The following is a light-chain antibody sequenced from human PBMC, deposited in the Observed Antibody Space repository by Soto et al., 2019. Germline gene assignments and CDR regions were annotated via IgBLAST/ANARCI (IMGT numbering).Light chain of an antibody. CDR1: QSLVYSDGNAY. Sequence: DVVMTQSPLSLPVTLGQPASISCRSSQSLVYSDGNAYLSWFQQRPGQSPRRLIYKASNRDSGVPDRFSGRGSGTDFTLQINRVEAEDGGVYYCMQGTHWPPTFGRGTRGEIK. CDR3: MQGTHWPPT. V-gene: IGKV2-30*01. J-gene: IGKJ1*01. CDR2: KAS.